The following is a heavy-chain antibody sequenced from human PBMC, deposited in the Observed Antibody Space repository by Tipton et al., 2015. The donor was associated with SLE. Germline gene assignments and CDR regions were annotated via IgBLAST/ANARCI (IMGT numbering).Heavy chain of an antibody. CDR1: GDSITSDY. CDR2: ISYSGST. J-gene: IGHJ5*02. D-gene: IGHD5-24*01. CDR3: ARMRGGYNAHH. Sequence: LACTVSGDSITSDYWTWIRQPPGKGLEWIGYISYSGSTNYNPSVRSRVSISLDTSKNQFSLKVKSVTTADTAVYYCARMRGGYNAHHWGQGILVTVSS. V-gene: IGHV4-59*01.